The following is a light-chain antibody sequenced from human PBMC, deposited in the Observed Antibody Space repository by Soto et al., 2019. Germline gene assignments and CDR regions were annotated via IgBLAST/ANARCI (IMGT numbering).Light chain of an antibody. CDR2: RAS. Sequence: EIVMTQSPVTLSVSPGERATLSCRASQGVSSNLAWYQQKPGQAPRLLIYRASIRATGIPATFSGSGSGTEFTLTISSLQSEDFAVYYCQQYDKWPPNYTFGQGTKLE. V-gene: IGKV3-15*01. CDR1: QGVSSN. J-gene: IGKJ2*01. CDR3: QQYDKWPPNYT.